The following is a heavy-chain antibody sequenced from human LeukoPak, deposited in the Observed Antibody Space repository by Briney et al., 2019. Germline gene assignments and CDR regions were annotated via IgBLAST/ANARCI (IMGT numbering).Heavy chain of an antibody. Sequence: SETLSLTCTVSGGSISTSNYYWGWIRQPPGKGLEWIGNIFYSGSTYYSPSLKSRVTISLDTSRNQFSLKLSSVTAADTALYYCAGGSIVGVIIGWFDPWGQGTLVTVSS. D-gene: IGHD3-10*01. J-gene: IGHJ5*02. CDR2: IFYSGST. V-gene: IGHV4-39*07. CDR3: AGGSIVGVIIGWFDP. CDR1: GGSISTSNYY.